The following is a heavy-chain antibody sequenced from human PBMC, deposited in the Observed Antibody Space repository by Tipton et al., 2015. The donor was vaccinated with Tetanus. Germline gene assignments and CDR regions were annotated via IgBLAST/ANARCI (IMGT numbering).Heavy chain of an antibody. V-gene: IGHV4-30-4*01. Sequence: GLVKPSQTLSLTCTVSGASINSADDYWSWIRQSPGKGLEWIGHISSSGNTNYNPSLTTRLAISVDASKNQFSLKVTSMTVADTAVYYCVRELISWTVVFINGFDQWGQGTLVTVSS. CDR3: VRELISWTVVFINGFDQ. J-gene: IGHJ4*02. CDR1: GASINSADDY. D-gene: IGHD3-22*01. CDR2: ISSSGNT.